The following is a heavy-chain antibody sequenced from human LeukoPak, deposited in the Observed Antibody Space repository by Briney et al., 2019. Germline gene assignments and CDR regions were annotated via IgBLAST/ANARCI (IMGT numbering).Heavy chain of an antibody. Sequence: GGSLRLSCAASGFNFGDSAMHWVRQPPGKGLQWFSLISADGSSTYYADSVKGRFTVSRDNSKNSLYLQLNSLRTEDTAFYYCAKGPFFDYSSGWYPGYWGQGTLVTVSS. CDR2: ISADGSST. D-gene: IGHD6-19*01. J-gene: IGHJ4*02. CDR1: GFNFGDSA. V-gene: IGHV3-43*02. CDR3: AKGPFFDYSSGWYPGY.